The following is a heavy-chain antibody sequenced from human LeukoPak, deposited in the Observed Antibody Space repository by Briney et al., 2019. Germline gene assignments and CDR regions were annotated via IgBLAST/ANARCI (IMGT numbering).Heavy chain of an antibody. CDR3: ASSPRGAARRGAFDI. CDR2: IYDRGPA. CDR1: GGAITSGGYS. Sequence: SQTLSLTCTVSGGAITSGGYSWNWIRQPPGKGLEWIGCIYDRGPAYYNPSLKSRFTISVDTSKNQFSLKLSSVTAADTAVYYCASSPRGAARRGAFDIWGQGTMVTVSS. V-gene: IGHV4-30-2*03. J-gene: IGHJ3*02. D-gene: IGHD6-6*01.